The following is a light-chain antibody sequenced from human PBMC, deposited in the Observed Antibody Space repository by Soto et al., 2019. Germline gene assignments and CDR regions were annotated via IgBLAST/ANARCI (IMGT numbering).Light chain of an antibody. CDR1: QTVTSNY. V-gene: IGKV3-20*01. J-gene: IGKJ1*01. CDR2: GVS. CDR3: QQYSISST. Sequence: EIVLTQSPGTLSLSPGERATLSCGASQTVTSNYLAWYQQKPGQSPRLLIFGVSSRATDIPDRFSGSGSGTDFTLTINRLEPEDFAVYYCQQYSISSTFGQGTKVDIK.